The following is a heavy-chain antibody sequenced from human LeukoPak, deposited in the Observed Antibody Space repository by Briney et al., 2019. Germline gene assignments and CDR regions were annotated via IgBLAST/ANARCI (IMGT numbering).Heavy chain of an antibody. V-gene: IGHV3-33*01. D-gene: IGHD7-27*01. CDR3: ARDLGNWGWNDF. Sequence: GGSLRLSCAASGFTFSSYVMHWVRQAPGKGLEWVAVIWYDGFNKYYADSVKGRFTISRDNSKNTLYLQMNSLRAEDTAVYYCARDLGNWGWNDFWGQGELVTVSS. CDR1: GFTFSSYV. J-gene: IGHJ4*02. CDR2: IWYDGFNK.